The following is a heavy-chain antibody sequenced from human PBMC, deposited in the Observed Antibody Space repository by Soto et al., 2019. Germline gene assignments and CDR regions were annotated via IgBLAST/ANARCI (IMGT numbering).Heavy chain of an antibody. CDR3: AKDQGLAAAGWDFDY. J-gene: IGHJ4*02. Sequence: GGSLRLSCAASGFSFSSYAMTWVRQAPGKGLEWVSGISGSGGTTYYADSVKGRFTISRDKSKNTLYLQMNSLRAEDTALYYCAKDQGLAAAGWDFDYWGQGTLVTVSS. CDR1: GFSFSSYA. D-gene: IGHD6-13*01. V-gene: IGHV3-23*01. CDR2: ISGSGGTT.